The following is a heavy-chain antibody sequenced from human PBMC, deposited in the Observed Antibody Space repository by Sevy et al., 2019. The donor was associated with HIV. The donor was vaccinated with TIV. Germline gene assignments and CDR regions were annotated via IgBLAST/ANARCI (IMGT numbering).Heavy chain of an antibody. V-gene: IGHV1-2*02. J-gene: IGHJ5*02. CDR1: GSTFSDDY. Sequence: ASVKVSCKASGSTFSDDYIHWVRRAPGAGLEWLAWINSAGTNIAEIFQGRVTMTRDASSSTAHMELNSLRSDDTATYYCATSANLDTSWFDPWGQGTLVTVSS. CDR2: INSAGT. D-gene: IGHD5-18*01. CDR3: ATSANLDTSWFDP.